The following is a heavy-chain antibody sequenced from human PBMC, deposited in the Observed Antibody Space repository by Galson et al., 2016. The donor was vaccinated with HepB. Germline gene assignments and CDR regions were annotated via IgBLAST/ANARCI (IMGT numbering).Heavy chain of an antibody. V-gene: IGHV4-34*01. CDR1: GGSFSGYY. CDR3: ARGKRPRQWLITKWFDP. CDR2: INHGGSA. J-gene: IGHJ5*02. Sequence: ETLSLTCAVYGGSFSGYYWSWIRQPPGKGLEWIGEINHGGSANFNPSLKSRVTMSVDTSKNQFSLKLNSVTAADTAVYYCARGKRPRQWLITKWFDPWGQGTPVTVSA. D-gene: IGHD6-19*01.